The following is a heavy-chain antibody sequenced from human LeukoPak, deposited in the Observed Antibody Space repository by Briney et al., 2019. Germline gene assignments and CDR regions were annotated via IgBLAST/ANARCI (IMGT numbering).Heavy chain of an antibody. CDR1: GIVFSNTA. CDR2: ISGVGERT. V-gene: IGHV3-23*01. CDR3: GKDGGQYSSGPEFDP. J-gene: IGHJ5*02. Sequence: GGSLRLSCAASGIVFSNTAMNWARQSPGGGLEWVSAISGVGERTFYADSVKGRFTISRDNSKNMVYLQMNSLRADDTAIYYCGKDGGQYSSGPEFDPRGQGALVTVSS. D-gene: IGHD6-19*01.